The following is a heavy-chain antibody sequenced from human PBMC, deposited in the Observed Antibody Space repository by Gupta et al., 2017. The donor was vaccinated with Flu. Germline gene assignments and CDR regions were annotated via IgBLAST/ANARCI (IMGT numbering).Heavy chain of an antibody. CDR2: ISPSATI. Sequence: EVQLVESGGGSVQTGGSLRLSCVASGFTLSSHDMSWVRQAPGRRLEWVSFISPSATIYYGDPVRGRFTISRDNAKNSLYLQMSSLRDEDTAVYYCARGHWDNWGQGTLVTVSS. CDR1: GFTLSSHD. V-gene: IGHV3-48*03. CDR3: ARGHWDN. J-gene: IGHJ4*02.